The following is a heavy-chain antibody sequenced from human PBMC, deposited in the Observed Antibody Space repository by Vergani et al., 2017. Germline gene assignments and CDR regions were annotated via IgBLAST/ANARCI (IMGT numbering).Heavy chain of an antibody. CDR2: LCSSGST. Sequence: QVQMQESGPGLVKTSETLSLTCSASGAPISYWCWSWLRQPAGKGLEWIGRLCSSGSTNYKPSLKSRVTMSIDTSKNQFSLKLTSVTAADTAVYYCAGGNCGVNCPKYNWLAPWGRGTLVTVSS. V-gene: IGHV4-4*07. CDR1: GAPISYWC. D-gene: IGHD2-21*01. J-gene: IGHJ5*02. CDR3: AGGNCGVNCPKYNWLAP.